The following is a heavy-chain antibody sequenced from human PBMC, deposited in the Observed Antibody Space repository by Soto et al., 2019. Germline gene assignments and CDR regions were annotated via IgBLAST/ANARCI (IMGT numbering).Heavy chain of an antibody. CDR2: MNPNSGNT. CDR1: GYTFTSYD. J-gene: IGHJ4*02. D-gene: IGHD3-3*01. V-gene: IGHV1-8*01. CDR3: ARGSYPYYDFWSGYYTTFDY. Sequence: QVQLVQSGAEVKKPGASVKVSCKASGYTFTSYDINWVRQATGQGLEWMGWMNPNSGNTGYAQKFQGRVTMTRKTSISTAYMELSSLRSEDTAVYYCARGSYPYYDFWSGYYTTFDYWGQGTLVTVSS.